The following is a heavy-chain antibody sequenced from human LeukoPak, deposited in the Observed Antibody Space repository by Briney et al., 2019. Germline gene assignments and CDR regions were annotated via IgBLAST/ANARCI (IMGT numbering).Heavy chain of an antibody. CDR3: VRSPITIFGVVLRYYFDY. CDR2: ISAYNGNT. Sequence: ASVKVSCKASGYTFTGYYMHWVRQAPGQGLEWMGWISAYNGNTNYAQKLQGRVTMTTDTSTSTAYMELSRLRSDDTAVYYCVRSPITIFGVVLRYYFDYWGQGTLVTVSS. D-gene: IGHD3-3*01. J-gene: IGHJ4*02. V-gene: IGHV1-18*04. CDR1: GYTFTGYY.